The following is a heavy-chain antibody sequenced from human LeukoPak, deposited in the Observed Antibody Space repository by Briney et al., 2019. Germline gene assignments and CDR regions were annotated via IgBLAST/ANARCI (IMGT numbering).Heavy chain of an antibody. V-gene: IGHV3-49*03. CDR1: GFTFDDYA. J-gene: IGHJ4*02. Sequence: GGSLRLSCTASGFTFDDYAMSWFRQAPGKGLEWVGFIRSKAYGGTTEYAASVKGRFTISRDDSKSIAYLQMNSLKTEDTAVYYCTRAVCYYGILTDPFDYWGQGTLVTVSS. CDR2: IRSKAYGGTT. D-gene: IGHD3-9*01. CDR3: TRAVCYYGILTDPFDY.